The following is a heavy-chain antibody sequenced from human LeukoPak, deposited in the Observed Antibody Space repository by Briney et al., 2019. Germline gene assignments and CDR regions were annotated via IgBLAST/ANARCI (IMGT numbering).Heavy chain of an antibody. CDR1: GDSFSSNSAA. Sequence: SQSLALTCAISGDSFSSNSAAWDWIRQSPSRGLEWLGRTYYRSKWYNDYAVSVKSRITINPDTSKNQFSLQLSSVTPEDTAVYYCASGMLIRGDYYVDVWGQGTTVTVSS. CDR2: TYYRSKWYN. CDR3: ASGMLIRGDYYVDV. D-gene: IGHD1-26*01. V-gene: IGHV6-1*01. J-gene: IGHJ6*03.